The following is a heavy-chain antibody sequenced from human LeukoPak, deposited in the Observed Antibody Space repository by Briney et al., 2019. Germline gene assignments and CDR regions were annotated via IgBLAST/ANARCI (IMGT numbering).Heavy chain of an antibody. J-gene: IGHJ4*02. CDR2: IKQDGSEK. Sequence: GGSLRLSCAASGFTFSSYWMSWVRQAPGKGLEWVANIKQDGSEKYYMDSVKGRFTISRDNAKNSLYLQMNSLRAEDTAVYYCAREDYGSGSYYDYWGQGTLVTVSS. CDR1: GFTFSSYW. D-gene: IGHD3-10*01. CDR3: AREDYGSGSYYDY. V-gene: IGHV3-7*03.